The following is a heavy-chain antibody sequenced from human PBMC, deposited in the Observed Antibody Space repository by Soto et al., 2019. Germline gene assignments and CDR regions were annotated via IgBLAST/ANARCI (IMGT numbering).Heavy chain of an antibody. CDR3: ARRAWFGGGLGYYYYGMDV. V-gene: IGHV4-39*01. CDR1: GGSISSSSYY. CDR2: IYYSGST. D-gene: IGHD3-10*01. J-gene: IGHJ6*02. Sequence: SETLSLTCTVSGGSISSSSYYWGWIRQPPGKGLEWIGSIYYSGSTYYNPSLKSRVTISVDTSKNQFSLKLSSVTAADTAVYYCARRAWFGGGLGYYYYGMDVWGQGTTVTVSS.